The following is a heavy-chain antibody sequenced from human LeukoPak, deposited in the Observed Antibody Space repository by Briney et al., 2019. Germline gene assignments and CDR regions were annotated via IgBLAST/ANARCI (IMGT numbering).Heavy chain of an antibody. J-gene: IGHJ4*02. D-gene: IGHD2-2*01. CDR2: IYPGDSVT. Sequence: GESLKISCKGPGYSFTTYWNGWVRQMPGKGLEWMGIIYPGDSVTRYSPSFQGQVTISADKSISAAYLQWSSLKASDTAMYYCARRAYLRESSPSGYYFDYWGQGTLVTVSS. CDR1: GYSFTTYW. CDR3: ARRAYLRESSPSGYYFDY. V-gene: IGHV5-51*01.